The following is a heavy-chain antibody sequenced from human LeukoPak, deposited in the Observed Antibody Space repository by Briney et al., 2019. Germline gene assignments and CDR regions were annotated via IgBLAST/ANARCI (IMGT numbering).Heavy chain of an antibody. CDR2: INPNSGDT. Sequence: ASVKVSCKDSGYIFTGYYMHWVRQAPGQGVEWMGWINPNSGDTNYAQKFQGRVTMTRDTSISTAYMELSRLRSDDTAVYFCVSSTSEYYFDYWGQGTLVTVSS. V-gene: IGHV1-2*02. CDR3: VSSTSEYYFDY. D-gene: IGHD2-2*01. J-gene: IGHJ4*02. CDR1: GYIFTGYY.